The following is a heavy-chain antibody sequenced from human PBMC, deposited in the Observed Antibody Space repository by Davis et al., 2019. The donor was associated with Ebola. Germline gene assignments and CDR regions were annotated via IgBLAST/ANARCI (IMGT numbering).Heavy chain of an antibody. CDR1: GFTFGSYA. J-gene: IGHJ4*02. CDR3: GRAVPGREDFDY. Sequence: PGGSLRLSCGGSGFTFGSYALHWVRQSPGKGLEWVAVISHDERETFYADSVKGRFTISRDNSNNTLFLQMNNLRGEDTALYYCGRAVPGREDFDYWGQGTLVTVSS. V-gene: IGHV3-30*04. CDR2: ISHDERET. D-gene: IGHD6-19*01.